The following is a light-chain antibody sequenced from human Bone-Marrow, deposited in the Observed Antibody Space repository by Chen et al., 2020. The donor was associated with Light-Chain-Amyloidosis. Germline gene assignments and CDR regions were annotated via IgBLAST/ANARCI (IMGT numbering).Light chain of an antibody. CDR1: QSIVYSSTNKNY. J-gene: IGKJ4*01. V-gene: IGKV4-1*01. CDR3: QQYFAPPLT. CDR2: WTS. Sequence: DIVMTQSPDSLAVSLGERAIINCKSSQSIVYSSTNKNYLAWYQQKAGQPPKLLISWTSTRQSGVPDRFRGSGSGTDFTLTISSLQAEDVAVYFCQQYFAPPLTFGGGTKVEIK.